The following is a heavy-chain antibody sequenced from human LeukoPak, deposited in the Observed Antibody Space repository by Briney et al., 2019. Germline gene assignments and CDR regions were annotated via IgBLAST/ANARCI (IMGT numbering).Heavy chain of an antibody. CDR1: GFTFSSYS. J-gene: IGHJ5*02. D-gene: IGHD1-1*01. Sequence: GGSLRLSCAASGFTFSSYSMNWVRQAPGKGLEWVSSISSSSSYIYYADSVKGRFTISRDNAKNSLYLQMNSLRAEDTAVYHCASAWNDEGWFDPWGQGTLVTVSS. CDR3: ASAWNDEGWFDP. V-gene: IGHV3-21*04. CDR2: ISSSSSYI.